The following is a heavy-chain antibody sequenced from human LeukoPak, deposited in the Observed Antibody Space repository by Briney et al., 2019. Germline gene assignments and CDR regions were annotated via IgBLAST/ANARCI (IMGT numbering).Heavy chain of an antibody. CDR1: GGFISSTGHH. V-gene: IGHV4-39*01. J-gene: IGHJ4*02. CDR3: ARTIYWHDTTGYYLPLDY. Sequence: SETLSLTCTVSGGFISSTGHHWVWIRQPPGEGLEWVGSIYYSGKTYYNVSLKSRVTISVDTSKNQFSLKLSSVTAADTAVYFCARTIYWHDTTGYYLPLDYWGQGTLVTVS. D-gene: IGHD3-22*01. CDR2: IYYSGKT.